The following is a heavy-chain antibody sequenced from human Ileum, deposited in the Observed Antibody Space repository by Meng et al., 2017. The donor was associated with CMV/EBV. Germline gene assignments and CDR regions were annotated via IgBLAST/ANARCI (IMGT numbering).Heavy chain of an antibody. Sequence: GGSLRLSCAASGFTFSSYEMNWVRQAPGKGLEWISHIGSSGGAIYYGESVKGRFTISRDNAKSSLYLQMNSLGAEDTAVYYCARKGWNYREAFDLWGQVTVVTVSS. V-gene: IGHV3-48*03. CDR1: GFTFSSYE. J-gene: IGHJ3*01. CDR2: IGSSGGAI. CDR3: ARKGWNYREAFDL. D-gene: IGHD3-16*02.